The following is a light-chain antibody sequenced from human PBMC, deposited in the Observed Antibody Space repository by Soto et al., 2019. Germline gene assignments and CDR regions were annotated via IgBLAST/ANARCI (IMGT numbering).Light chain of an antibody. Sequence: DIKMTQSPSTLSASVGDRVTITCRASQSISYWLAWYQQKPGKAPNLLIYKASSLESGVPSRFSGSGSGTEFTLTISSLQPDDFATYYCQQYNNYWTFGQWTKVEIK. CDR3: QQYNNYWT. V-gene: IGKV1-5*03. J-gene: IGKJ1*01. CDR2: KAS. CDR1: QSISYW.